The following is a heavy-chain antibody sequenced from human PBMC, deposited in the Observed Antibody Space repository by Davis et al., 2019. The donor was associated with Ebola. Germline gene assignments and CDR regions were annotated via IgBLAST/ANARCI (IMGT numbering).Heavy chain of an antibody. D-gene: IGHD3-22*01. V-gene: IGHV4-4*02. J-gene: IGHJ1*01. CDR2: IYHSGST. CDR1: GGSISSSNW. CDR3: AKRGTDISGYLVVAEYFQH. Sequence: SETLSLTCAVSGGSISSSNWWSWVRQPPGKGLEWIGEIYHSGSTNYNPSLKSRVTISVDKSKNQFSLKLSSVTAADTAVYYCAKRGTDISGYLVVAEYFQHWGQGTLVTVSS.